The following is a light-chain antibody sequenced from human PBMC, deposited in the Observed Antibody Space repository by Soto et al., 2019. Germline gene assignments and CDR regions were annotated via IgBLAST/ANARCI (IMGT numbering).Light chain of an antibody. CDR2: GAS. CDR1: QSISARY. J-gene: IGKJ1*01. Sequence: DILLTQSRCTRCLSSVAGAILSCSARQSISARYLAWYQQKPGQAPRLLIYGASRRATGTPDRFSGSGSGTDFTLTISRLEPEDFAVFYCLQYGDSLWTFGQGTKVDI. V-gene: IGKV3-20*01. CDR3: LQYGDSLWT.